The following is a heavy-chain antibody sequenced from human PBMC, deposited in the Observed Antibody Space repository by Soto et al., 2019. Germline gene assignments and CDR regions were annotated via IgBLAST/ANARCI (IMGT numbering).Heavy chain of an antibody. J-gene: IGHJ4*02. CDR3: AGEKVGTTGIDF. Sequence: QAQLVQSGAEVKKPGASVKVSCKASGYTFTGYDINWVRQATGQGLEWMGWMNPNSGNTGYAQNFQGRVTMTRDNSITTAYMELTSLSEDDSAVYYCAGEKVGTTGIDFWGQGTLVTVSS. V-gene: IGHV1-8*01. CDR2: MNPNSGNT. D-gene: IGHD1-26*01. CDR1: GYTFTGYD.